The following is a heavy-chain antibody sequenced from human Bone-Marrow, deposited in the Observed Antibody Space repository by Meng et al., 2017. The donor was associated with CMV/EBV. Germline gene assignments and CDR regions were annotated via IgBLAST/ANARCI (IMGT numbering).Heavy chain of an antibody. Sequence: GGSLRLSCAASGFTFSDYYMSWIRQAPGKGLEWVAVISYDGSNKYYADSVKGRFTISRDNSKNTLYLQMNSLRAEDTAVYYCARDHCSSTSCYRDAFDIWGQGTMVTVSS. J-gene: IGHJ3*02. CDR2: ISYDGSNK. D-gene: IGHD2-2*01. CDR1: GFTFSDYY. CDR3: ARDHCSSTSCYRDAFDI. V-gene: IGHV3-30*03.